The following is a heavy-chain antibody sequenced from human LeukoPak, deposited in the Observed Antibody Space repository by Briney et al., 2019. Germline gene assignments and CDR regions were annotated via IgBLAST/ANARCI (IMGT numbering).Heavy chain of an antibody. CDR1: GGSISSSDYY. D-gene: IGHD2-15*01. CDR3: ARALGYCSGGSCTRGYNWFDP. CDR2: IYYGGST. V-gene: IGHV4-39*01. J-gene: IGHJ5*02. Sequence: SETLSLTCTVSGGSISSSDYYWGWIRQPPGKGLEWIGSIYYGGSTYYNPSLKSRVTISVDTSLNQFSLKLSFVTTADTAVYYCARALGYCSGGSCTRGYNWFDPWGQGTLVTVPS.